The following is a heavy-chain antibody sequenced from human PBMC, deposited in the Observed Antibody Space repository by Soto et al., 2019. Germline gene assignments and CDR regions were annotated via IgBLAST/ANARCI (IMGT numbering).Heavy chain of an antibody. CDR2: IYYSGST. Sequence: SETLSLTCTVSGGSISSYYWSWIRQPPGKGLEWIGYIYYSGSTNYNPSLKSRVTISVGTSKNQFSLKLSSVTAADTAVYYCASIRFLEWLLIDYWGQGTLVTVSS. J-gene: IGHJ4*02. CDR3: ASIRFLEWLLIDY. V-gene: IGHV4-59*08. CDR1: GGSISSYY. D-gene: IGHD3-3*01.